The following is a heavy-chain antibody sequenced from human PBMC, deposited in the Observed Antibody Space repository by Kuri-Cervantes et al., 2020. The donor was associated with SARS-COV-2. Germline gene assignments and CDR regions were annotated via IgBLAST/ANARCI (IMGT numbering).Heavy chain of an antibody. CDR3: ATDLSGSYGGSIDY. V-gene: IGHV1-69*06. Sequence: SVKVSCKASGGTFSSDGINWVRQAPGQGLEWMGGVIPIFATTNYAQKFQGRVTITADKSTSTAYTELSNLRPEDTAVYYCATDLSGSYGGSIDYWGQGTLVTVSS. CDR1: GGTFSSDG. D-gene: IGHD1-26*01. J-gene: IGHJ4*02. CDR2: VIPIFATT.